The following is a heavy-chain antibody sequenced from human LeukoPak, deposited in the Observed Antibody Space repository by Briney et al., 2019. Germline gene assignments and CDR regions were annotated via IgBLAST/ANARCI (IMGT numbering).Heavy chain of an antibody. V-gene: IGHV1-8*03. D-gene: IGHD3-9*01. Sequence: GASVKVSCKASGYNFTSYDINWVRQATGQGLEWMGWMNPNSGNTGYAQKFQGRVTITRNTSISTAYMELSSLRSEDTAVYYCARAPREGYYDILTGYDWFDPWGQGTLVTVSS. CDR2: MNPNSGNT. CDR3: ARAPREGYYDILTGYDWFDP. J-gene: IGHJ5*02. CDR1: GYNFTSYD.